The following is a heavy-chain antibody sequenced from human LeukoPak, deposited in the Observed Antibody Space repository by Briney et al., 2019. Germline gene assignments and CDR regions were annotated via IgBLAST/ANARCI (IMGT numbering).Heavy chain of an antibody. J-gene: IGHJ4*02. V-gene: IGHV3-7*01. CDR3: ARDPGSSSFDL. Sequence: PGGSLRLSCAASGFSFSTYWMSWVRQTPEKGLEFVANINQDASVRNYMDSLKGRCTISRDNAKKSVYLEVNSLRADDTAVYYCARDPGSSSFDLWGQGALVTVS. CDR1: GFSFSTYW. D-gene: IGHD6-13*01. CDR2: INQDASVR.